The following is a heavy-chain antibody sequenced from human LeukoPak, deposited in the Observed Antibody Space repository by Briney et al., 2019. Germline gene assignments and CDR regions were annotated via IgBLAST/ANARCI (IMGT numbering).Heavy chain of an antibody. D-gene: IGHD2-15*01. Sequence: GESLKISCKGSGYSFTSYWIGWVRQMPGKGLEWMGIIYPGDSDTRYSPSFQGQVTISADKSISTAYLQWSSLKASDTAVYYCARTYCSGGSCYSADYWGQGTLVTVSS. CDR2: IYPGDSDT. V-gene: IGHV5-51*01. CDR3: ARTYCSGGSCYSADY. CDR1: GYSFTSYW. J-gene: IGHJ4*02.